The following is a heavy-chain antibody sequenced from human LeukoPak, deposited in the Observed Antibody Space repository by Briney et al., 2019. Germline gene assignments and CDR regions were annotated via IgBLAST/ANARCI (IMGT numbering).Heavy chain of an antibody. J-gene: IGHJ5*02. CDR3: AKGSNGDPRFNWFDP. D-gene: IGHD4-17*01. Sequence: GGSLRLSCAASGFTFSSYAMSWVRQAPGKGLEWVSAISGSGGSTYYADSVKGRFTISRDNSKNTLYLQMNSLRAEDTAVYYCAKGSNGDPRFNWFDPWGQGTLVTVSS. CDR2: ISGSGGST. V-gene: IGHV3-23*01. CDR1: GFTFSSYA.